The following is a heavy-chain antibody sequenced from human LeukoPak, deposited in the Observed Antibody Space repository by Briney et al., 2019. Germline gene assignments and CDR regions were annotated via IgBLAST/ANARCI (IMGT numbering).Heavy chain of an antibody. Sequence: SETLSLTCAVYGVSFSGYYWSWIRQPPGKGLEWIGEINHSGSTNYNPSLKSRVTISVDTSKNQFSLKLSSVTAADTAVYYCASHAYYYGSGSYYGVRWGQGTLVTVSS. D-gene: IGHD3-10*01. CDR1: GVSFSGYY. CDR3: ASHAYYYGSGSYYGVR. J-gene: IGHJ4*02. CDR2: INHSGST. V-gene: IGHV4-34*01.